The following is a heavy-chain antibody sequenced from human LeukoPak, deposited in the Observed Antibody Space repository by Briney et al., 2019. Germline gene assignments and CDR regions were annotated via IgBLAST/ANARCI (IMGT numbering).Heavy chain of an antibody. Sequence: GGSLRLSCVVSGFTFSTYWMTWVRQAPGKGLEWVAAINPEDSDKYYVDSVKGRFTISRDNAKNSLSLQMNSLRAEDSAVYYCARLYSSAWPALDYWGQGTLVTVSS. D-gene: IGHD6-19*01. CDR2: INPEDSDK. CDR3: ARLYSSAWPALDY. J-gene: IGHJ4*02. CDR1: GFTFSTYW. V-gene: IGHV3-7*01.